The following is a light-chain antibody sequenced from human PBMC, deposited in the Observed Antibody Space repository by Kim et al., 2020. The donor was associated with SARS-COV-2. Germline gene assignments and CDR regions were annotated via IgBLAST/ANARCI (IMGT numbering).Light chain of an antibody. J-gene: IGLJ2*01. V-gene: IGLV3-21*04. Sequence: PGQTASISCGGNNIGSKSVHWCQQKPGQAPVLVISYDSDRPSGIPERFSGSNSGNTATLTISRVEAGDEADYYCQVWDSTIDHRVVFGGGTQLTVL. CDR3: QVWDSTIDHRVV. CDR1: NIGSKS. CDR2: YDS.